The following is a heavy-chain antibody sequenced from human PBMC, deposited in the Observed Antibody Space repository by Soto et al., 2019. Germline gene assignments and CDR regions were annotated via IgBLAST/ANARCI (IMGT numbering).Heavy chain of an antibody. CDR3: AREGLLTDYGMDV. V-gene: IGHV4-30-4*01. D-gene: IGHD7-27*01. CDR1: GGSISSGDYY. Sequence: PSETLSLTCTVSGGSISSGDYYWSWIRQPPGKGLEWIGYIYYSGSTHYNPSLKSRVTISVDTSKNQFSLKLSSVTAADTAVYYCAREGLLTDYGMDVWGQGTTVTVSS. CDR2: IYYSGST. J-gene: IGHJ6*02.